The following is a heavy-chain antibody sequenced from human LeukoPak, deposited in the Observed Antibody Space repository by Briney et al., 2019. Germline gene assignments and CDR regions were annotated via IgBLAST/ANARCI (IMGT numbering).Heavy chain of an antibody. J-gene: IGHJ3*02. CDR2: IYYSGST. Sequence: SETLSLTCTVSGGSISSSSYYWGWIRQPPGKGLEWIGSIYYSGSTYYNPSLKSRVTISVDTSKNQFSLKLSSVTAADTAVYYCAQGIAAAGGDAFDIWGQGTMVTVSS. V-gene: IGHV4-39*07. CDR1: GGSISSSSYY. CDR3: AQGIAAAGGDAFDI. D-gene: IGHD6-13*01.